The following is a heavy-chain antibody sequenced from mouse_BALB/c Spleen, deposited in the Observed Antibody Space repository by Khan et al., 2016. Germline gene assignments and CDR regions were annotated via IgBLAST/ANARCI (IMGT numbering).Heavy chain of an antibody. CDR3: ARGAY. J-gene: IGHJ3*01. CDR1: GYTFGSYW. CDR2: ILPGSGST. V-gene: IGHV1-9*01. Sequence: QVQLQQSGAELMKPGASVKISCKATGYTFGSYWIEWVKQRPGHGLEWIGEILPGSGSTNYNENFKVTATFTADTSSNTAYMQRRSLTSEDSAVYYCARGAYWGQGTLVTVSA.